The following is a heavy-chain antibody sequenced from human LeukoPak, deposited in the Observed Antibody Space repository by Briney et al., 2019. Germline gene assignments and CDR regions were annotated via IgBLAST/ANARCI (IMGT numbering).Heavy chain of an antibody. CDR2: ISYDGSNK. CDR1: GFTFSSCA. Sequence: SGGSLRLSCAASGFTFSSCAMHWVRQAPGKGLEWVAVISYDGSNKYYADSVKGRFTISRDNSKNTLYLQMNSLRAEDTAVYYCARDSFGDGDYLDYWGQGTLVTVSS. D-gene: IGHD3-10*01. J-gene: IGHJ4*02. CDR3: ARDSFGDGDYLDY. V-gene: IGHV3-30*04.